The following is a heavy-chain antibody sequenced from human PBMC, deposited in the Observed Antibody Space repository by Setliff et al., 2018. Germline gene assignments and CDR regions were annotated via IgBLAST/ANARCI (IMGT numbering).Heavy chain of an antibody. D-gene: IGHD3-10*01. J-gene: IGHJ3*02. CDR1: GHTFAGYY. Sequence: ASVKVSCKASGHTFAGYYIHWVRQTPGQGLEWMGHINPIGGGATYAQKFHGRVTMTRDSSTSTVYMELNSLGADDTAIYFCARDLNRWFGEFAFDIWGQGTMVTVSS. V-gene: IGHV1-2*06. CDR3: ARDLNRWFGEFAFDI. CDR2: INPIGGGA.